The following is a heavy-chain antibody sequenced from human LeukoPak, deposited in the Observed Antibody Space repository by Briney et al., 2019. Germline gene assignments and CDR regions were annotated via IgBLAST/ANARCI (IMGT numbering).Heavy chain of an antibody. D-gene: IGHD3-10*01. Sequence: GGSLRLSCAASGFTFSNYAMSWVRQAPGKGLEWVSGVSGSGRSTNYADSVQGRFTISRDNSKNTLYLQMNSLRAEDTAVYYCARAGELWFGDYWGQGTLVTVSS. CDR2: VSGSGRST. J-gene: IGHJ4*02. CDR1: GFTFSNYA. CDR3: ARAGELWFGDY. V-gene: IGHV3-23*01.